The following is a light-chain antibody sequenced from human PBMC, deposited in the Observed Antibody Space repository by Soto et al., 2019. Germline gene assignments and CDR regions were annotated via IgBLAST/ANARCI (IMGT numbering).Light chain of an antibody. J-gene: IGKJ1*01. CDR2: DAS. CDR1: QSISSW. CDR3: QQYNSRWT. Sequence: DIQMTQSPSTLSASVGDRVTITCRASQSISSWLAWYQQKPGKAPKFLIYDASSLEVGVPSRFSGSGSGTEFTLTISSLQPDDFATYYFQQYNSRWTFGQGTKVEIK. V-gene: IGKV1-5*01.